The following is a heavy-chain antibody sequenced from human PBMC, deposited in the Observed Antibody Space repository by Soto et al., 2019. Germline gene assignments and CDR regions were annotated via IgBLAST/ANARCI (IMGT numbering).Heavy chain of an antibody. CDR1: RYIFTNYG. CDR3: ARARTGYGMDV. Sequence: QVQLVQSGVEVREPGASVKVSCKAVRYIFTNYGVSWVRQAAGQGLEWMGWITTYNGNTEYAQKFQGRVTMTTDASTSTAYMDLGSLRSDDTAIYYCARARTGYGMDVWGQGTTVTVSS. J-gene: IGHJ6*02. CDR2: ITTYNGNT. V-gene: IGHV1-18*01.